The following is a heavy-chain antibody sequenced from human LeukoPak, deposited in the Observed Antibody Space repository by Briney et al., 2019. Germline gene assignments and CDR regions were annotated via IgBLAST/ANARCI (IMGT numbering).Heavy chain of an antibody. J-gene: IGHJ6*03. CDR3: ARDPSIYYYYLDV. V-gene: IGHV4-38-2*02. Sequence: SETLSLTCTVSGYSFTSGFYWGWIRQSPGKGLEWIGSMYHRGTSYYNPSLKSRVTISVDTSKNQFSLKLSSVTAADTAVYYCARDPSIYYYYLDVWGKGTTVTVSS. CDR2: MYHRGTS. CDR1: GYSFTSGFY.